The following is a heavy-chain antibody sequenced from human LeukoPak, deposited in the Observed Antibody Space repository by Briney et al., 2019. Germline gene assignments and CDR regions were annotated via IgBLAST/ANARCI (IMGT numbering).Heavy chain of an antibody. Sequence: SETLSLTCTVSGDSISSSSYYWGWIRQPAGRGLEWIGRIYTDGSTNYNPSLKSRVTMSVDTSKKEFSLKLNSVTAADTAIYYCATYKQELAFDSWGQGTLVTVSS. CDR1: GDSISSSSYY. CDR2: IYTDGST. CDR3: ATYKQELAFDS. V-gene: IGHV4-61*02. D-gene: IGHD6-13*01. J-gene: IGHJ4*02.